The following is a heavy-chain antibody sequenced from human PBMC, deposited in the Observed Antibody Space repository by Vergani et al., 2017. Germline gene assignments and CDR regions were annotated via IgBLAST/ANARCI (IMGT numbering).Heavy chain of an antibody. J-gene: IGHJ6*03. CDR3: AKGIVATITRYYMDV. Sequence: EVQLVESGGVVVQPGGSLRLSCAASGFTFDDYAMHWVRQAPGKGLEWVSGISWNSGSIGYADSVKGRFTISRDNAKNSLYLQMNSLRAEDTALYYCAKGIVATITRYYMDVWGKGTTVTVSS. V-gene: IGHV3-9*01. D-gene: IGHD5-12*01. CDR2: ISWNSGSI. CDR1: GFTFDDYA.